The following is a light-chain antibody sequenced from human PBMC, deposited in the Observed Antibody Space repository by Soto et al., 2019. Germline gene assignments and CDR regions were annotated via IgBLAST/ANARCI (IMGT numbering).Light chain of an antibody. CDR3: QQYGSSPGT. CDR2: GAS. J-gene: IGKJ4*01. V-gene: IGKV3-20*01. Sequence: EIVLTQSPGNLSLSPGERATLSCRASQSVSSYLAWYQQKRGQAPRLLISGASSRATGIPDRLSGSGSGTDFTLTISRLEPEDFAVYYCQQYGSSPGTFGGGTKVEIK. CDR1: QSVSSY.